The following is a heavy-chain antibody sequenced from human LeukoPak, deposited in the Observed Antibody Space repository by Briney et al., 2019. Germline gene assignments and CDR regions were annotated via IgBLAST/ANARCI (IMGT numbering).Heavy chain of an antibody. J-gene: IGHJ6*02. CDR3: AKDVNRRGSGRGYYYYGMDV. Sequence: PGGSLRLSCAASGFTFSSYGMHWVRQAPGKGLEWVAVISYDGSNKYYADSVKGRFTISRDNAKNSLYLQMNSLRAEDTALYYCAKDVNRRGSGRGYYYYGMDVWGQGTTVTVSS. D-gene: IGHD3-10*01. CDR1: GFTFSSYG. CDR2: ISYDGSNK. V-gene: IGHV3-30*18.